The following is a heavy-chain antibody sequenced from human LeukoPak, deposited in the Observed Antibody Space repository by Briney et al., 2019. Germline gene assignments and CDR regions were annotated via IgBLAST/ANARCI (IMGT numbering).Heavy chain of an antibody. CDR3: AREDGVRGVYWVFDY. V-gene: IGHV1-18*01. CDR2: ISAYNGNT. D-gene: IGHD3-10*01. CDR1: GYTFTSYG. Sequence: GASVKVSCKASGYTFTSYGISWVRQAPGQGLEWMGWISAYNGNTNYAQKLQGRVTMTTDTSTSTAYMELRSLRSDDTAVYYCAREDGVRGVYWVFDYWGQGTLVTVSS. J-gene: IGHJ4*02.